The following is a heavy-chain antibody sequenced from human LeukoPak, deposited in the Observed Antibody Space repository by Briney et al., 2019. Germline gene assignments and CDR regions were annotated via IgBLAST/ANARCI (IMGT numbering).Heavy chain of an antibody. D-gene: IGHD4-17*01. V-gene: IGHV3-15*01. CDR2: IKSKTDGGTT. CDR3: TTAPYGDFLYYMDV. CDR1: GFTLSNAW. J-gene: IGHJ6*03. Sequence: PGGSLRLSCAASGFTLSNAWMSWVRQAPGKGLEWVGRIKSKTDGGTTDYAAPVKGRFTISRDDSKNTLYLQMNSLKTEDTAVYYCTTAPYGDFLYYMDVWGKGTTVTVSS.